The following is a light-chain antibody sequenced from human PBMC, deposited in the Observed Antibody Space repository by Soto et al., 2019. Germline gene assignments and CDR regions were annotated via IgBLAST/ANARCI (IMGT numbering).Light chain of an antibody. Sequence: EIVMTQSPATLSVSPGERATLSCRASQSVSSNLAWYQQKPGQAPRLLIYGASTRATGIPARFSGSGSGTEFTLTIGSLQSEDFAVYYCQQYNFWPTFGQGTKVEVK. CDR3: QQYNFWPT. CDR2: GAS. CDR1: QSVSSN. J-gene: IGKJ1*01. V-gene: IGKV3-15*01.